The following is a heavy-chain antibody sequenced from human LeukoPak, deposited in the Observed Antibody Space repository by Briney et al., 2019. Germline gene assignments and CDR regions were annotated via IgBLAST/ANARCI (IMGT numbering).Heavy chain of an antibody. CDR2: INHSGST. V-gene: IGHV4-34*01. J-gene: IGHJ5*02. D-gene: IGHD3-3*01. CDR3: ARVQFSEWLWFDP. Sequence: SETLSLTCAVYGGSFSGYYWSWIRQPPGKGLEWIGEINHSGSTNYNPSLKSRVTISVDTSKNQFSLKLSSVTAADTAVYYCARVQFSEWLWFDPWGPGTLVTVSS. CDR1: GGSFSGYY.